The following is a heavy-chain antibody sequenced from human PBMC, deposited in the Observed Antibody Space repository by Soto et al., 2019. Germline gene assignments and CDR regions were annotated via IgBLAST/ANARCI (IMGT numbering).Heavy chain of an antibody. D-gene: IGHD4-17*01. CDR3: ARGGSTTVNAFDI. J-gene: IGHJ3*02. CDR1: GGSISGYY. Sequence: PSETLSLTCTVSGGSISGYYWSWIRQPPGKGLEWIGYIYYSGSTYYNPSLKSRVTISVDTSKNQFSLKLSSVTAADTAVYYCARGGSTTVNAFDIWGQGTMVTVS. CDR2: IYYSGST. V-gene: IGHV4-30-4*01.